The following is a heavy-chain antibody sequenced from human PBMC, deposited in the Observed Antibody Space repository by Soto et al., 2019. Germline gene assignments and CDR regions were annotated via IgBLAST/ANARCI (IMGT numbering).Heavy chain of an antibody. CDR2: ISAYNGHT. V-gene: IGHV1-18*01. CDR1: GYTFTSYG. J-gene: IGHJ5*02. D-gene: IGHD1-26*01. CDR3: AVNSGSYLGRFDP. Sequence: QVQLVQSGAEVKKPGASVKVSCKASGYTFTSYGISWVRQAPGQGLEWMGWISAYNGHTNYAQKLQGRVTMTTDRATSTASMELRSLRSDDTAVYYCAVNSGSYLGRFDPWGQGTLVTVSS.